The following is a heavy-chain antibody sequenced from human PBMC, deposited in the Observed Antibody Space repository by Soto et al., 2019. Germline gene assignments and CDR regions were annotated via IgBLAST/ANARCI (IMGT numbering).Heavy chain of an antibody. V-gene: IGHV3-21*01. CDR1: GFTFSSYS. D-gene: IGHD6-13*01. Sequence: EVQLVESGGGLVKPGGSLRLSCAASGFTFSSYSMNWVRQAPGKGLEWVSSISSSSSYIYYADSVKGRFTISRDNAKNSRYLQMNSLRAEDTAVYYCARPNSSSWYGGMDVWGQGTTVTVSS. CDR3: ARPNSSSWYGGMDV. J-gene: IGHJ6*02. CDR2: ISSSSSYI.